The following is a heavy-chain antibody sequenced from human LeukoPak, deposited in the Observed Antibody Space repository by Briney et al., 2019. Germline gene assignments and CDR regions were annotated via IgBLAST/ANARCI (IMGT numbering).Heavy chain of an antibody. J-gene: IGHJ1*01. CDR1: GGSISSGGYS. Sequence: SQTLSLTCAVSGGSISSGGYSWSWIRQPPGKGLEWIGYIYHSGSTYYNPSLKSRVTISVDRSKNQFSLKLSSVTAADTAVYYCARAHSGSNRYLQHWGQGTLVTVSS. CDR3: ARAHSGSNRYLQH. CDR2: IYHSGST. D-gene: IGHD1-26*01. V-gene: IGHV4-30-2*01.